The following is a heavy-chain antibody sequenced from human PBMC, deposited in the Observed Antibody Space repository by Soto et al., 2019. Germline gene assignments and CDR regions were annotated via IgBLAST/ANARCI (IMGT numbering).Heavy chain of an antibody. Sequence: GGSLRLSCAASGFTFSSYSMSWVRQAPGEGLEWVSSISSSSSYIYYADSVKGRFTISRDNAKNSLYLQMNSLRAEDTAVYYCAKTTKAVGLVAPCMDVWGQGTTVTVSS. D-gene: IGHD1-26*01. J-gene: IGHJ6*02. CDR3: AKTTKAVGLVAPCMDV. CDR1: GFTFSSYS. V-gene: IGHV3-21*01. CDR2: ISSSSSYI.